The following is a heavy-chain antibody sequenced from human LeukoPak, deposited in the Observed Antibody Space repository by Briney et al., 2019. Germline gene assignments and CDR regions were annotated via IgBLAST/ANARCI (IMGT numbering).Heavy chain of an antibody. CDR1: GYTFTSHA. D-gene: IGHD5-18*01. CDR3: ARGYTAMVLYYYYYMDV. CDR2: INPVNGNT. Sequence: ASVKVSCKASGYTFTSHAIHWVRQAPGQRLEWIGWINPVNGNTKYSQEFQGRVTITRDTSATTAYMELSSLRSEDTAVYYCARGYTAMVLYYYYYMDVWGKGTTVTISS. J-gene: IGHJ6*03. V-gene: IGHV1-3*03.